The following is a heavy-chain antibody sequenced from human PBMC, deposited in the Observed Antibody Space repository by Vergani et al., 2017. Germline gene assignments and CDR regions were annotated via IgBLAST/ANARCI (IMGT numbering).Heavy chain of an antibody. CDR1: GGSFRGYY. J-gene: IGHJ5*02. CDR2: IIHSGST. Sequence: QVQLQQRGAGLLKPSETLSLTCAVYGGSFRGYYWSWICQPPGKGLEWSGEIIHSGSTNYNPSLRSRVTISVDTSKNQFSLKLSSVTAADTAVYYCARDQNWFDPWGQGTLVTVSS. V-gene: IGHV4-34*12. CDR3: ARDQNWFDP.